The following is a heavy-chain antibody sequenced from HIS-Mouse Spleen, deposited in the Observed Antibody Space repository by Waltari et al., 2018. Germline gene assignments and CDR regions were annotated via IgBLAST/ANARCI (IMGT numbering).Heavy chain of an antibody. CDR3: ARVTGGGY. Sequence: QVQLVESGGGVVQPGRSLRLSCAASGFTFSSYAMHWDRQAPGKGVEWGAVISEDGSNKYYADSVKGRLTISRDNSKNTRYLQRNSRRAEDTAVYYCARVTGGGYWGQGTLVTVSS. D-gene: IGHD3-10*01. CDR2: ISEDGSNK. J-gene: IGHJ4*02. V-gene: IGHV3-30-3*01. CDR1: GFTFSSYA.